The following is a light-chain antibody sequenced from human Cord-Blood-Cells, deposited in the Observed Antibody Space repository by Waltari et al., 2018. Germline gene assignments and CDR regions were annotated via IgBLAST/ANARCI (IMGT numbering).Light chain of an antibody. CDR3: CSYAGSYNWV. CDR2: DVS. CDR1: SSDVGGYNY. J-gene: IGLJ3*02. Sequence: QSALTQPRSVSGSPGQSVTISCTGTSSDVGGYNYVSWYQQHPGKAPKLMIYDVSKRRSGVPERFSGSKSGNTASLTISGLQAEDEADYYCCSYAGSYNWVFGGGTKLTVL. V-gene: IGLV2-11*01.